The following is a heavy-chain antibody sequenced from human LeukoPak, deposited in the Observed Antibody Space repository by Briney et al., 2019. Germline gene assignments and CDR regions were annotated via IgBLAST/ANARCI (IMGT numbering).Heavy chain of an antibody. J-gene: IGHJ3*02. CDR2: IYYSGST. Sequence: SETLSLTCTVSGGSISSYYWSWIRQPPGKGLEWIGYIYYSGSTNYNPSLKSRVTISVDTSKNQFSLKLSSVTAADTAVYYCARDKSLYAFDIWGQGTMDTVSS. CDR3: ARDKSLYAFDI. V-gene: IGHV4-59*01. CDR1: GGSISSYY.